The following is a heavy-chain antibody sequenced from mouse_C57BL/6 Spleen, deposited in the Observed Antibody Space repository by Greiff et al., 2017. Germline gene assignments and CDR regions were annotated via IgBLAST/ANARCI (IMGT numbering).Heavy chain of an antibody. CDR3: ARWLPPFDY. Sequence: VQLQQSGPELVKPGASVKISCKASGYAFSSSWMNWVKQRPGKGLEWIGRIYPGDGDTNYNGKFKGKATLTADKSSSTAYMQLSSLTSEDSAVYFCARWLPPFDYGGQGTTLTVSS. V-gene: IGHV1-82*01. CDR2: IYPGDGDT. D-gene: IGHD2-2*01. J-gene: IGHJ2*01. CDR1: GYAFSSSW.